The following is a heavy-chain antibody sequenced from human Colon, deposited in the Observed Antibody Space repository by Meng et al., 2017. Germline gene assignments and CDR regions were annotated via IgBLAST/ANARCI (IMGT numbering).Heavy chain of an antibody. Sequence: QISLRESGPTLFKPTQTLALTCTVSGFSLSNSEVGVGWIRQPPGKALEWRALIYWDDDKRYSPSLRGRLTITKDTSRDQVVLTMADMAPDDTATYFCAHHTPGVAVTGTPYNWFDPWGQGTLVTVSS. V-gene: IGHV2-5*02. CDR2: IYWDDDK. D-gene: IGHD6-19*01. CDR3: AHHTPGVAVTGTPYNWFDP. CDR1: GFSLSNSEVG. J-gene: IGHJ5*02.